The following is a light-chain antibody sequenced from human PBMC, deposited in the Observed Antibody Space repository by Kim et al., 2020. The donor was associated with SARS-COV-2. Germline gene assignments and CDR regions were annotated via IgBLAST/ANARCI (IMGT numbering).Light chain of an antibody. V-gene: IGKV1-33*01. CDR1: KDITTY. J-gene: IGKJ3*01. Sequence: SSVGERVTITCQASKDITTYLNWYQQKPGKAPKLLIYDASNLEIGVPSRFSGSGSGTDFTFTITSLQHEDFATYYCQQNYDLPFTFGPGTKVDIK. CDR3: QQNYDLPFT. CDR2: DAS.